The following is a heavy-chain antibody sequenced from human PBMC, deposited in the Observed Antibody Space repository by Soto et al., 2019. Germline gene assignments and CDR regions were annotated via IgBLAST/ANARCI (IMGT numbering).Heavy chain of an antibody. J-gene: IGHJ5*01. D-gene: IGHD3-10*02. CDR3: ARMIGAPVLSFDS. CDR1: GGSISSYY. V-gene: IGHV4-59*01. CDR2: IFYSGST. Sequence: QVQLQESGPGLVKPSETLSLTCTVSGGSISSYYWSWIRQPPGKGLEWIGFIFYSGSTSYNPSLKSRVTISIETSEYQFSLKLNSVTAADTAVYYCARMIGAPVLSFDSWGQGTLVAVSS.